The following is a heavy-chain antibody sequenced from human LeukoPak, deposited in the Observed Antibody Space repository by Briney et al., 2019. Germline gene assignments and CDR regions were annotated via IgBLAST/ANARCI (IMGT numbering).Heavy chain of an antibody. CDR2: ITSYNGNT. CDR3: ARDVSGSHYAY. D-gene: IGHD1-26*01. CDR1: GYTFTSYG. Sequence: ASLKVSCKASGYTFTSYGISWVRQAPGQGLEWMGWITSYNGNTNYAQKFQGRVTMTTDTSTSTGYMELRSLRSDDTAVYYCARDVSGSHYAYWGQGTLVTASS. V-gene: IGHV1-18*01. J-gene: IGHJ4*02.